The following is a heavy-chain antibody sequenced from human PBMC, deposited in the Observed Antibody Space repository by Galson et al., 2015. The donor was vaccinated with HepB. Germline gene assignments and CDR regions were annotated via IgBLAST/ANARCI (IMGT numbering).Heavy chain of an antibody. V-gene: IGHV3-9*01. CDR2: ISWNSGSI. CDR3: AKALGYCSGGSCYGQPYDAFDI. D-gene: IGHD2-15*01. Sequence: SLRLSCAASGFTFDDYAMHWVRQAPGKGLEWVSSISWNSGSIGYADSVKGRFTISRDKAKNSLYLQMNSLRAEDTALYYCAKALGYCSGGSCYGQPYDAFDIWGQGTMVTVSS. J-gene: IGHJ3*02. CDR1: GFTFDDYA.